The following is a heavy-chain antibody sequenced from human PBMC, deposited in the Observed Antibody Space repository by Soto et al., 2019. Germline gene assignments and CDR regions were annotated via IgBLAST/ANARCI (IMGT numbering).Heavy chain of an antibody. J-gene: IGHJ6*03. D-gene: IGHD5-12*01. CDR3: ARWRVEMATMKYYYYYYYMDV. V-gene: IGHV3-7*01. Sequence: GESLKISCAASGFTFSSYWLSWVRQAPGKGLEWVANIKQDGSEKYYVDSVKGRFTISRDNAKNSLYLQMNSLRAEDTAVYYCARWRVEMATMKYYYYYYYMDVWGKGTTVTVSS. CDR1: GFTFSSYW. CDR2: IKQDGSEK.